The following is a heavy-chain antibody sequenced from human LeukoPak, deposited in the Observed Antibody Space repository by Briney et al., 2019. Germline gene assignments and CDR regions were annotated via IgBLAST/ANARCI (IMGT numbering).Heavy chain of an antibody. V-gene: IGHV3-13*01. CDR1: GFTFSSYD. J-gene: IGHJ3*02. CDR3: ARSRAGSGSYFGAFDI. D-gene: IGHD3-10*01. CDR2: IGTAGDT. Sequence: GGSLRLSCAASGFTFSSYDMHWVRQATGKGLEWVSAIGTAGDTYYPGSVKGRFTISRDNSKNTLYLQMNSLRAEVTAVYYCARSRAGSGSYFGAFDIWGQGTMVTVSS.